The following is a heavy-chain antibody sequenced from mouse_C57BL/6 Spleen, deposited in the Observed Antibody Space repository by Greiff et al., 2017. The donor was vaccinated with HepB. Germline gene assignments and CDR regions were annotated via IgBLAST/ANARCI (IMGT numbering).Heavy chain of an antibody. CDR3: VRECTYSYAYAMED. D-gene: IGHD5-1*01. J-gene: IGHJ4*01. Sequence: EVKLMESGPGLVKPSQSVFLTCTVTGISITTGNYRWSWIRQFPGHKLEWIGYIYYRGTITYNPSLTSRTNITRDTAKNQFVLDMHPLTAAYTDTDFCVRECTYSYAYAMEDWGKGATVTAAS. CDR1: GISITTGNYR. V-gene: IGHV3-5*01. CDR2: IYYRGTI.